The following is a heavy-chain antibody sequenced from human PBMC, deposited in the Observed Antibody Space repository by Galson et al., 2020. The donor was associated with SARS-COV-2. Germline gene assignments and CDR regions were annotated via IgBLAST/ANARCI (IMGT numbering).Heavy chain of an antibody. Sequence: GGSLRLSCACSGFTFSSFAMGWVRQAPGKGLEWVSVISGSGDDTCYGDSVKGRFTISRDNSRNSLYLQMNSLRADDTAVYYCAKDIRGAAATGSYAVEYWGQGTLVTVAS. CDR2: ISGSGDDT. V-gene: IGHV3-23*01. CDR3: AKDIRGAAATGSYAVEY. J-gene: IGHJ4*02. CDR1: GFTFSSFA. D-gene: IGHD6-13*01.